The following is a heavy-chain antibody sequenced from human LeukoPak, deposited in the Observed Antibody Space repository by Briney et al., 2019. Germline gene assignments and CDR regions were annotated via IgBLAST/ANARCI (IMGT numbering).Heavy chain of an antibody. J-gene: IGHJ4*02. Sequence: ASVKVSCKSSGYTFTSYFMHWVRQAPGQGLDWMGIINPSGGSTSYAQKFQGRVTMTRDTSTSTVYMELSSLRSEDTAVYYCARDSADYGDYDYWGQGTLVTVSS. CDR1: GYTFTSYF. CDR2: INPSGGST. CDR3: ARDSADYGDYDY. D-gene: IGHD4-17*01. V-gene: IGHV1-46*01.